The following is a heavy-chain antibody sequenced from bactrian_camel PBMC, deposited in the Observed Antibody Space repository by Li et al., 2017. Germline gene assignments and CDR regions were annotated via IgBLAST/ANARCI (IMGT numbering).Heavy chain of an antibody. CDR3: AASDYSGGYCYERGLAPDEHNY. V-gene: IGHV3S53*01. CDR2: VLPDGSA. D-gene: IGHD2*01. J-gene: IGHJ4*01. CDR1: GSTANKCG. Sequence: HVQLVESGGGTVQPGGSLTLACTAHGSTANKCGMDWYRQAAGKQRQWVSHVLPDGSATFPDPVKGRFTISKDNAKKTLFLQMNSLKPEDTAMYYCAASDYSGGYCYERGLAPDEHNYWGQGTQVTVS.